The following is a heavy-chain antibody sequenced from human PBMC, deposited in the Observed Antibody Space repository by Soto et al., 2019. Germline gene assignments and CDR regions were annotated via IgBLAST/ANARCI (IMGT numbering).Heavy chain of an antibody. CDR3: VRDYYDTSGYPNTFDM. V-gene: IGHV3-21*01. J-gene: IGHJ3*02. CDR1: GFTLSRHT. D-gene: IGHD3-22*01. Sequence: LRLSCAASGFTLSRHTINWVRHAPGKGLEWVSFIGSRTSDIYYADSVKGRFTISRDNAKNSLYLDLTRLRAEDTAVYFCVRDYYDTSGYPNTFDMWGQGTMVTVSS. CDR2: IGSRTSDI.